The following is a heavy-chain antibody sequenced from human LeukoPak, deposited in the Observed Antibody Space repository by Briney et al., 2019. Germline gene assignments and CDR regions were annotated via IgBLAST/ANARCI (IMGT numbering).Heavy chain of an antibody. CDR3: ARARKGYYGSGSYRFDY. J-gene: IGHJ4*02. D-gene: IGHD3-10*01. Sequence: SVKVSCKASGGTFSSYAISWVRQAPGQGLEWMGGIIPIFGTANYAQKFQGRVTITRNTSISTAYMELSSLRSEDTAVYYCARARKGYYGSGSYRFDYWGQGTLVTVSS. CDR2: IIPIFGTA. V-gene: IGHV1-69*05. CDR1: GGTFSSYA.